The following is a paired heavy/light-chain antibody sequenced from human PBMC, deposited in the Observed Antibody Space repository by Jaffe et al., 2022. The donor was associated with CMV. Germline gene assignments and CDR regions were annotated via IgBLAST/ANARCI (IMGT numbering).Light chain of an antibody. J-gene: IGLJ2*01. CDR3: ASWDDRLNGVV. V-gene: IGLV1-47*01. CDR2: RNN. Sequence: QSVLTQPPSASATPGQRVTISCSGSSSNIGGNDVCWYQQLPGTAPKLLIYRNNQRPSGVPDRFSGSKSGTSASLAISGLRSEDETDYYCASWDDRLNGVVFGGGTKLTVL. CDR1: SSNIGGND.
Heavy chain of an antibody. CDR1: GASISSNNPY. CDR3: ARPTTGFSGGSWFDP. V-gene: IGHV4-39*01. CDR2: FYYGGST. J-gene: IGHJ5*02. D-gene: IGHD6-19*01. Sequence: QLQLQESGPGLVKPSETLSLTCTISGASISSNNPYWGWIRQPPGKGLEWIGSFYYGGSTYYNPSLRSRVSISVDMSKNQLSLRLTSVTAADTAVYYCARPTTGFSGGSWFDPWGQGILVTVST.